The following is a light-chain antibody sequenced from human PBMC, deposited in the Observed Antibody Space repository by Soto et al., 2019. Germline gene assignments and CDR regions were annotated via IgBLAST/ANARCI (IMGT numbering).Light chain of an antibody. CDR2: GAS. Sequence: EIVLTQSPGTLSVSPGEGASLSCRASQTVGKNYLAWYQQRPGQAPRLLIHGASSRATGIPDRFSGSGSGTEFTLTIGRVEPEDFAVYYCQQYASLPRTFGQGTKV. CDR1: QTVGKNY. CDR3: QQYASLPRT. J-gene: IGKJ1*01. V-gene: IGKV3-20*01.